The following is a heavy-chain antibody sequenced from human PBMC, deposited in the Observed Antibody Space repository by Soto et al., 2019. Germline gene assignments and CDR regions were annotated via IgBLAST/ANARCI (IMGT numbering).Heavy chain of an antibody. D-gene: IGHD6-19*01. CDR2: ISSSGNHI. V-gene: IGHV3-21*01. Sequence: EEKLLESGGSLVKPGGSLRLSCGASGVSLNTYSMNWLRHVQGKGLEWVSSISSSGNHIDYADSVKGRFNISRDNAKNSLFLHMSNLRADDSAVYYCARDTPRVAGSFDYGGQGTLFTVSS. CDR3: ARDTPRVAGSFDY. J-gene: IGHJ4*02. CDR1: GVSLNTYS.